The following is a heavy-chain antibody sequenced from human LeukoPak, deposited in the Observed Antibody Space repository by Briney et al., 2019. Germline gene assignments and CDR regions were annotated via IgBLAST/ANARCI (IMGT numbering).Heavy chain of an antibody. V-gene: IGHV3-23*01. D-gene: IGHD2-15*01. CDR2: ISNNGGYT. CDR1: GFTFSSSA. Sequence: TGGSLRLSCAASGFTFSSSAMSWVRQAPGKGLEWVSAISNNGGYTYYADSVQGRFTISRDNSKSRLCLQMNSLRAEDTAVYYCAKQLGYCSDGSCYFPYWGQGTLVTVSS. J-gene: IGHJ4*02. CDR3: AKQLGYCSDGSCYFPY.